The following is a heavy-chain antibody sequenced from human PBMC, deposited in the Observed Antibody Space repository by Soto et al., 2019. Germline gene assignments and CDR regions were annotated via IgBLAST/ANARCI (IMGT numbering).Heavy chain of an antibody. V-gene: IGHV3-21*01. D-gene: IGHD5-12*01. CDR2: ISSGSSYI. J-gene: IGHJ4*02. Sequence: GGSLRLSCAASGFTFSSYSMNWVRQAPGKGLEWVSSISSGSSYIYYADSVKGRFTISRDNAKNSLYLQMNSLRAEDTAVYYCARVESGYDFDYWGQGTLVTVSS. CDR1: GFTFSSYS. CDR3: ARVESGYDFDY.